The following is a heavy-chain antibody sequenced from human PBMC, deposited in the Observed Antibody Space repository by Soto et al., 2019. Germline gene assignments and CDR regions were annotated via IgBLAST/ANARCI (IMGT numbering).Heavy chain of an antibody. D-gene: IGHD3-10*01. CDR2: ISPYNGNT. CDR3: ARADMVRGVINYYHFAMDV. Sequence: ASVKVSCKASGYSFTTYRSSWEQQAPGQGLQWMGWISPYNGNTNYAQKLQGRATMTTDTSTSTAYMELRSLRSDDTAVYYCARADMVRGVINYYHFAMDVWGQGTTVTVSS. CDR1: GYSFTTYR. V-gene: IGHV1-18*01. J-gene: IGHJ6*02.